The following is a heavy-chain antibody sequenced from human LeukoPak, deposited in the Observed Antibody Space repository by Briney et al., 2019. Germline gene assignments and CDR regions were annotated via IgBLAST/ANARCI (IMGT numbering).Heavy chain of an antibody. CDR1: GFTFGDYA. D-gene: IGHD5-18*01. CDR2: IRSKAYGGTT. V-gene: IGHV3-49*04. CDR3: TRGFDGLWSFYFDY. Sequence: GGSLRLSCAASGFTFGDYAMSWVRQAPGKGLEWVGFIRSKAYGGTTEYAASVKGRFTISRDDSKSIAYLQMNSLKTEDTAVYYCTRGFDGLWSFYFDYWGQGTLVTVSS. J-gene: IGHJ4*02.